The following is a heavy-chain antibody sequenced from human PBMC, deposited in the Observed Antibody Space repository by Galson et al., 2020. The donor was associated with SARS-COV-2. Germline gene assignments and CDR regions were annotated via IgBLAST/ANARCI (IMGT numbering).Heavy chain of an antibody. Sequence: ALHGESLKISCAASGFTFTTYWMHWVRQVPGKGLMWVARINNDGTTRSYADFVRGRFTISRDNEANTLYLQMNNLGVDDTAVYYCATVVVWGFWGQGTLVSVSS. CDR1: GFTFTTYW. CDR2: INNDGTTR. J-gene: IGHJ4*02. CDR3: ATVVVWGF. D-gene: IGHD3-16*01. V-gene: IGHV3-74*01.